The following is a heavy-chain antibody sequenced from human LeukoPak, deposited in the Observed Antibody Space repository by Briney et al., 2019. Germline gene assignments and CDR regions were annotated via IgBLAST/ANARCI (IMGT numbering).Heavy chain of an antibody. J-gene: IGHJ1*01. CDR2: IYYSGST. V-gene: IGHV4-59*01. Sequence: SETLSLTCNVSGGSISSYYWSWIRQPPGKGLEWIGYIYYSGSTNYNPSLKSRVTISLDTSKNQFSLKLSSVTAADTAVYYCARGDSTVTPKYFQYWGQGTLVTVSS. CDR3: ARGDSTVTPKYFQY. CDR1: GGSISSYY. D-gene: IGHD4-23*01.